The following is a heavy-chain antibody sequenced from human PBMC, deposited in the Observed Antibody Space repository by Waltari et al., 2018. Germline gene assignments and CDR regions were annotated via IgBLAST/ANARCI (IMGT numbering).Heavy chain of an antibody. D-gene: IGHD5-12*01. Sequence: QLQLQESGPGLVKPSETLSLTCSVHGGSITTSRHYSGWIRQPPGQGLEWIATLSYNGATYTSPSLTSRVTMSRDTSKNQLSLTLGAVTAADAAVYYCATYIGASVGTAAFDVWGQGKMVIVSS. CDR2: LSYNGAT. J-gene: IGHJ3*01. V-gene: IGHV4-39*01. CDR3: ATYIGASVGTAAFDV. CDR1: GGSITTSRHY.